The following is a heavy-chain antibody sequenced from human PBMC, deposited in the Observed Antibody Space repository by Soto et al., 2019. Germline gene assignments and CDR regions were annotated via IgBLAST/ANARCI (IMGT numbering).Heavy chain of an antibody. D-gene: IGHD3-22*01. CDR3: EKAFTLTDDAFDI. V-gene: IGHV3-23*01. CDR2: ISGSGGST. CDR1: GFTFSSYA. Sequence: PGGSLRLSCAASGFTFSSYAMSWVRQAPGKGLEWVSAISGSGGSTYYADAVKGRFTISRDNSKNTLYLQMNSLRAEDTAVYYCEKAFTLTDDAFDIWGPATMVTVSS. J-gene: IGHJ3*02.